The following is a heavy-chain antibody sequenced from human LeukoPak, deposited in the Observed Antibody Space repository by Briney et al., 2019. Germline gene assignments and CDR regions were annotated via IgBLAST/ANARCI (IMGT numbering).Heavy chain of an antibody. CDR1: GFTFDDHG. Sequence: GGSLRLLCAASGFTFDDHGMSCVRQVPGKGLEWVSGINWNGGSTGYADPVKGRFTISRDNAKNCLYLQMNSLRAEDTALYYCAAGDRNCLYLHYWGQGTLVTVSS. D-gene: IGHD2-21*01. CDR2: INWNGGST. CDR3: AAGDRNCLYLHY. V-gene: IGHV3-20*04. J-gene: IGHJ1*01.